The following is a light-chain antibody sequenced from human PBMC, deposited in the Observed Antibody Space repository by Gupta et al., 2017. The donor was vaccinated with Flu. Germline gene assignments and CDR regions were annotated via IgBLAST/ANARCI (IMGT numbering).Light chain of an antibody. CDR2: GAA. Sequence: EIVLTHSPGTLSLSPGERVTLSCRASQTISSKYLACDQQKPGQVHRLRIWGAASRATGIRDRFSGSGSETDFTLTSRRMEPEDCEGFYCQHQGTFGQGTKLEIK. J-gene: IGKJ2*01. CDR3: QHQGT. CDR1: QTISSKY. V-gene: IGKV3-20*01.